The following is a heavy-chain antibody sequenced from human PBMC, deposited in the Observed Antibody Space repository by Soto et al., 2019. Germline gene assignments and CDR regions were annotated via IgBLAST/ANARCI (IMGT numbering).Heavy chain of an antibody. CDR3: VRNSYFLGSDY. J-gene: IGHJ4*02. V-gene: IGHV1-46*03. CDR1: GYTFTNYH. D-gene: IGHD3-3*01. CDR2: INPGGGST. Sequence: QVQLVQSGAEVKKPGASVKVSCKASGYTFTNYHIHWVRQAPGQGLEWIGKINPGGGSTSYAQKFQDRVTVTRDTSTSTVYMELSSLRSEDTAVYYCVRNSYFLGSDYWGQGTLVTVSS.